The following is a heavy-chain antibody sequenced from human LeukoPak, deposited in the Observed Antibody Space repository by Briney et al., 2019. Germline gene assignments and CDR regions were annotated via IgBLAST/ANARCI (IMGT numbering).Heavy chain of an antibody. CDR3: ARVYLYYYYMDV. D-gene: IGHD2-2*02. J-gene: IGHJ6*03. CDR2: INPNSGGT. CDR1: GYTFTGFY. V-gene: IGHV1-2*02. Sequence: ASVKVSCKASGYTFTGFYMNWVRQAPGQGLEWMGWINPNSGGTKYAQKFQGRVSMTRDTSISTAYMELSRLRSDDTAVYYCARVYLYYYYMDVWGKGTTVTVSS.